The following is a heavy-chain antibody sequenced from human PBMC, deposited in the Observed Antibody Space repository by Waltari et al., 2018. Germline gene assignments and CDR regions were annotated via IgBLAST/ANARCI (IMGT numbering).Heavy chain of an antibody. D-gene: IGHD2-2*01. V-gene: IGHV1-69*13. CDR2: IIPIFGTA. Sequence: VQLVQSGAWGEKPASSVKLCCQVSGRSFSSDALSWVGQAPGQGREWMGGIIPIFGTANNAQKYQSIVTITADESTSTAYVELSSLRSEDTAVYYCASDSGCYVEDWGQGTLVTVSS. J-gene: IGHJ4*02. CDR1: GRSFSSDA. CDR3: ASDSGCYVED.